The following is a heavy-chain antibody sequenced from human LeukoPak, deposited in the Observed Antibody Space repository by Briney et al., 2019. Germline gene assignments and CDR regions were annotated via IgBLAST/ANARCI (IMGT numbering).Heavy chain of an antibody. D-gene: IGHD3-10*01. Sequence: SETLSLTCAVYGGSFSGYYWSWIRQPPGKGLEWIGEINHSGSTNYNPSLKSRVTISVDTSKNQFSLKLSSVTAADTAVYYCARSGRSYYYGSGSYYQNWFDPWGQGTLVTVSS. CDR1: GGSFSGYY. CDR3: ARSGRSYYYGSGSYYQNWFDP. CDR2: INHSGST. V-gene: IGHV4-34*01. J-gene: IGHJ5*02.